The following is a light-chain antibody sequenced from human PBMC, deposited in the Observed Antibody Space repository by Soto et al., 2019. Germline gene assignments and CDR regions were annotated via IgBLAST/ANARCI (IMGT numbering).Light chain of an antibody. Sequence: IQLTQSPSSLSASVGDRVTITCRASQGISSYLAWYQQKPGKVPKLLIYTASTLQSGVPSRFSGSGSGTDFTLTISSLQPEDFATYYCQQLNSLWTFGQGTKV. CDR3: QQLNSLWT. CDR2: TAS. CDR1: QGISSY. V-gene: IGKV1-9*01. J-gene: IGKJ1*01.